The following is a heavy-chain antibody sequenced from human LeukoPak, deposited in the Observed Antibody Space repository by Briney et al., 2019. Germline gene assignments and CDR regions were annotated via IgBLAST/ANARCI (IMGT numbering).Heavy chain of an antibody. D-gene: IGHD5-18*01. CDR3: ARVARGYSYRQFYFDY. J-gene: IGHJ4*02. CDR2: ISYDGSSK. CDR1: GFTFSSYA. Sequence: GRSLRLSCAASGFTFSSYAMHWVRQAPGKGLEWVAVISYDGSSKYYADSVKGRFTISRDNSKNTLYLQMNSLRAEDTAVYYCARVARGYSYRQFYFDYWGQGTLVTVSS. V-gene: IGHV3-30-3*01.